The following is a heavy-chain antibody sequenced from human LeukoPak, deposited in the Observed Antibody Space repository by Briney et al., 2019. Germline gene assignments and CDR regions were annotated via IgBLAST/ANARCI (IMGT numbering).Heavy chain of an antibody. CDR1: GYTFTGYY. CDR2: INPNSGGT. Sequence: ASVKVSCKASGYTFTGYYMHWARQAPGQGLEWMGWINPNSGGTNYAQKFQGRVTMTRDTSISTAYMELSRLRSDDTAVYYCARDPGYSSPLENWGQGTLVIVSS. CDR3: ARDPGYSSPLEN. J-gene: IGHJ1*01. D-gene: IGHD6-19*01. V-gene: IGHV1-2*02.